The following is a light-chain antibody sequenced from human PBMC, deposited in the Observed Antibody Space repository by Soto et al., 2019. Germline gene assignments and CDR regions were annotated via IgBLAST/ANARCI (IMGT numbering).Light chain of an antibody. Sequence: IQMNQSPSTLSAFVGHTVTITCRASQSIDTWLAWHQQKPGRAPKVLISKASALESGVPSRFSGSGSGTDFTLTIRDVQPDDFAIYYCQHYNSYRAFGQGTKVDIK. V-gene: IGKV1-5*03. CDR3: QHYNSYRA. J-gene: IGKJ1*01. CDR1: QSIDTW. CDR2: KAS.